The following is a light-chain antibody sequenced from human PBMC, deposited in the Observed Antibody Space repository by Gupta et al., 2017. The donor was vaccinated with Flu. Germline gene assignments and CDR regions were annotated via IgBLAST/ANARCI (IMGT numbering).Light chain of an antibody. CDR3: MQALQTPRT. J-gene: IGKJ1*01. CDR2: LVS. Sequence: GTPVEPASISCRSSQSLLYSDGHNYLDWYLQKQGQSRQPQIYLVSRRASGVPYRFSGSGSGTDFTMQISRVEPEDVGIYYCMQALQTPRTCGQGTKVEIK. CDR1: QSLLYSDGHNY. V-gene: IGKV2-28*01.